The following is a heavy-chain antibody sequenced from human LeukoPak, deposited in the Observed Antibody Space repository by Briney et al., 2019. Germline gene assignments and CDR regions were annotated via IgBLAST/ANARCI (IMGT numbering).Heavy chain of an antibody. CDR2: INPNSGGT. CDR3: ARDASNWSAFDS. Sequence: ASVKVSCKASGYTFTGYYMHWVRQAPGQGLEWMGRINPNSGGTNYAQKFQGRVTMTRDTSISTAYMELSSLTSDDTATYYCARDASNWSAFDSWGQGTLVIVSS. J-gene: IGHJ5*01. CDR1: GYTFTGYY. V-gene: IGHV1-2*06. D-gene: IGHD1-20*01.